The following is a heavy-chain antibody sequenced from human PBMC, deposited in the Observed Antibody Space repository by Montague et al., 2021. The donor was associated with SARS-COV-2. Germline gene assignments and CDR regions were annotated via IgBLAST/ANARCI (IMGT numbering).Heavy chain of an antibody. D-gene: IGHD1-14*01. J-gene: IGHJ5*02. Sequence: SETLSLTCTVSGVSVKNYYWSWIRQPPGKGLEWTGYVHYSGKTKSNPSLQNPISISLDASKNQFYLRLTSVTSAAAAVYYCARHHISTMYGYSWFDPWGRGTLVTVSS. CDR1: GVSVKNYY. V-gene: IGHV4-59*02. CDR3: ARHHISTMYGYSWFDP. CDR2: VHYSGKT.